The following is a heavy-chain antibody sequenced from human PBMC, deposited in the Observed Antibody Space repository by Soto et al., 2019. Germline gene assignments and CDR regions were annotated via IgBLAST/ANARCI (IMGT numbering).Heavy chain of an antibody. Sequence: GGSLRLSCAASGFPFVNAMAWVRQAPGKGLEWVSTIRASGTSTYYADSVEGRFSISRDNSKNTLYLQMNSLRAEDTAVYYCAKEWSDARTREKCGLVDYWGQGALVTVS. V-gene: IGHV3-23*01. D-gene: IGHD2-8*01. CDR2: IRASGTST. CDR1: GFPFVNA. J-gene: IGHJ4*02. CDR3: AKEWSDARTREKCGLVDY.